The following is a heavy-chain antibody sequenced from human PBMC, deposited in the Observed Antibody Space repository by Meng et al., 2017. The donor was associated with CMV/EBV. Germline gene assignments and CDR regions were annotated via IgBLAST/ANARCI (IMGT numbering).Heavy chain of an antibody. CDR1: GYSFTSYG. J-gene: IGHJ4*02. V-gene: IGHV1-18*01. D-gene: IGHD3-22*01. CDR3: AREDYYDSSGYYPFDY. CDR2: ISAYNGNT. Sequence: ASVKVSCKGSGYSFTSYGISWVRQAPGQGLEWMGWISAYNGNTNYAQKLQGRVTMTTDTSTSTAYMELRSLRSDDTAVYYCAREDYYDSSGYYPFDYWGQGTLVTVSS.